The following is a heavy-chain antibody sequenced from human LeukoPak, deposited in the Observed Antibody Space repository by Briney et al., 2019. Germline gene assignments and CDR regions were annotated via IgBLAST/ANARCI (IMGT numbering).Heavy chain of an antibody. V-gene: IGHV3-30*02. CDR2: IRYDGGVK. J-gene: IGHJ3*02. Sequence: PGGSLRLSCAASGFTFSKYDIHWVRQAPGKGLEWVAFIRYDGGVKYYADSVKGRFTISRDNSKNTLYPQMGSLRAEDMAVYYCARIVVVMGMDFGIWGEGTMVTVSS. CDR1: GFTFSKYD. D-gene: IGHD2-21*01. CDR3: ARIVVVMGMDFGI.